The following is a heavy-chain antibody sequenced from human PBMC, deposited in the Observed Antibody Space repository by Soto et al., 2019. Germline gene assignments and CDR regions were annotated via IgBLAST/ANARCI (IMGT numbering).Heavy chain of an antibody. J-gene: IGHJ6*02. Sequence: SVKVSCKASGGTFSNFPISWVRQAPGQGLEWMGGLIPLFGTPKYAQKFQGRVTITRDTSASTAYMELSSLRSEDTAVYYCATTYGDPPYYYYGMDVWGQGTTVTVSS. V-gene: IGHV1-69*05. CDR3: ATTYGDPPYYYYGMDV. CDR2: LIPLFGTP. D-gene: IGHD4-17*01. CDR1: GGTFSNFP.